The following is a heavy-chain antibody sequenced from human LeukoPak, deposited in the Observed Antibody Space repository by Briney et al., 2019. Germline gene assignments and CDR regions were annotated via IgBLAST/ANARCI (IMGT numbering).Heavy chain of an antibody. CDR2: IWYDGSEK. CDR1: GFTFGDYA. J-gene: IGHJ4*02. D-gene: IGHD6-19*01. Sequence: PGGSLRLSCTTSGFTFGDYAMGWVRQAPGKGLEWVAVIWYDGSEKYYADSVKGRFTISRDNFKNTLYLQMDSLRVEDTAVYYCAKDLGSGWYYFDNWGQGTLVTVSS. CDR3: AKDLGSGWYYFDN. V-gene: IGHV3-33*06.